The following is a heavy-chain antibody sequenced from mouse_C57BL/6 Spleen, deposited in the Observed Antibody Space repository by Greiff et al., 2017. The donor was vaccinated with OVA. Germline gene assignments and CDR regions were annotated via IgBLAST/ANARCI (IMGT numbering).Heavy chain of an antibody. Sequence: EVHLVESGGDLVKPGESLKLSCAASGFTFSSYGMSWVRQTPDKRLEWVATISSGGSYTYYPDSVKGRFTISRDNAKNTLYLQMSSLKSEDTAMYYCARHLSMRAMDYWGQGTSVTVSS. CDR3: ARHLSMRAMDY. CDR1: GFTFSSYG. V-gene: IGHV5-6*01. D-gene: IGHD6-1*01. J-gene: IGHJ4*01. CDR2: ISSGGSYT.